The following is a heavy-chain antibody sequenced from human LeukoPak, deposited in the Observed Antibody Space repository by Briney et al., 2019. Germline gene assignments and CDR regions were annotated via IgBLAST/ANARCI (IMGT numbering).Heavy chain of an antibody. Sequence: PSETLSLTCAVSGYSISGGYYWGWIRPPPGKGLEWIGSIYHSGSTYYNPSLKSRVTISVDTSKNQFSLKLSSVTAADTAVYYCARYYYDSSGYSTADTDYWGQGTLVTVSS. CDR3: ARYYYDSSGYSTADTDY. D-gene: IGHD3-22*01. J-gene: IGHJ4*02. CDR1: GYSISGGYY. V-gene: IGHV4-38-2*01. CDR2: IYHSGST.